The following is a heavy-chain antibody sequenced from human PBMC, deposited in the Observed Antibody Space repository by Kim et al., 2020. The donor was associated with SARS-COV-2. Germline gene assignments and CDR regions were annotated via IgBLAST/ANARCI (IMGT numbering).Heavy chain of an antibody. CDR3: ARAITIGSRWGLYYYGMDV. Sequence: SRVSISVDTSKNQFSLKLSSVTAADTAVYYCARAITIGSRWGLYYYGMDVWGQGTTVTVSS. V-gene: IGHV4-59*01. D-gene: IGHD3-3*01. J-gene: IGHJ6*02.